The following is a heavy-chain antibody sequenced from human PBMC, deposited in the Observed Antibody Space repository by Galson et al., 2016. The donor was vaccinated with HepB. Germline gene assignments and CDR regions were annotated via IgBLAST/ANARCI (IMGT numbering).Heavy chain of an antibody. Sequence: SLRLSCAASGFTISSHWMTWVRQAPGKGLEYLSAISGNGGSTYYADSVKGRFTIARDNSKNTLYRQVSSMRTEDTAVYYCVKGGGYSSGWYKGAFDYWGQGTLVTVSS. D-gene: IGHD6-19*01. J-gene: IGHJ4*02. CDR3: VKGGGYSSGWYKGAFDY. CDR1: GFTISSHW. V-gene: IGHV3-64D*06. CDR2: ISGNGGST.